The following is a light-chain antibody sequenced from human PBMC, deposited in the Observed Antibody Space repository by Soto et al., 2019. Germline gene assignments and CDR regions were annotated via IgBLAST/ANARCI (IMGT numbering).Light chain of an antibody. Sequence: DIQMTQSPSTLSASLGDRVTITCRASQNIFTWLAWYQKKPGKAPTLLIYKSSNLTSGVPSRFSGSGSGTEFTLTIASLQHDDFATYYCQQYSSYYSFGQGTKLEIK. CDR2: KSS. V-gene: IGKV1-5*03. CDR1: QNIFTW. J-gene: IGKJ2*03. CDR3: QQYSSYYS.